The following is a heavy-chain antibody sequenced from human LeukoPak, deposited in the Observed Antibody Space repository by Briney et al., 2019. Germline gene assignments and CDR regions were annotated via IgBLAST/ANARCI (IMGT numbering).Heavy chain of an antibody. CDR3: ARGGYSYGYGFPDLDY. CDR2: IIPIFGTA. Sequence: ASVKVSCKASGGTFSSYAISWVRQAPGQGLERMGRIIPIFGTANYAQKFQGRVTITTDESTSTAYMELSSLRSEDTAVYYCARGGYSYGYGFPDLDYWGQGTLVTVSS. J-gene: IGHJ4*02. CDR1: GGTFSSYA. V-gene: IGHV1-69*05. D-gene: IGHD5-18*01.